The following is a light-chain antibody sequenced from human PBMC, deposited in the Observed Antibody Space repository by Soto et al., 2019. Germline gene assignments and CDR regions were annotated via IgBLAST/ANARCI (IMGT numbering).Light chain of an antibody. J-gene: IGLJ1*01. CDR3: CSYAGSSPYV. CDR2: DVS. Sequence: QSALTQPASLSGSPGQSITISCTGTSSDVGGYNYVSWYQHHPGKAPKLMIYDVSNRPSGVSNRFSGSKPGNTASLTISGLQAEDEADYYCCSYAGSSPYVFGTGTKVTVL. V-gene: IGLV2-14*03. CDR1: SSDVGGYNY.